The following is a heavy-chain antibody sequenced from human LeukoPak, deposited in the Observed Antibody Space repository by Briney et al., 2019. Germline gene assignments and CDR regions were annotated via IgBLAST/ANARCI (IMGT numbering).Heavy chain of an antibody. J-gene: IGHJ6*03. Sequence: ASVKVSCKASGYTFTMYYIHWVRRAPGQGLEWMGMINPSDGATTYAQRFQGRVTMTRDMSTTTVYMDLRSLRSEDTAVYFCAREQRRGLSGSLGGLFASYYTYYYMHVWGRGTTVTVSS. CDR3: AREQRRGLSGSLGGLFASYYTYYYMHV. CDR1: GYTFTMYY. CDR2: INPSDGAT. D-gene: IGHD3-16*01. V-gene: IGHV1-46*01.